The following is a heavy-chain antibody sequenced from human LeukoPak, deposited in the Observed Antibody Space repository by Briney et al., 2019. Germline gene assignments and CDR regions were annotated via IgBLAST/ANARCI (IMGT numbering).Heavy chain of an antibody. CDR3: AREVSHAMIP. CDR2: IKQDGSDK. Sequence: GGSLRLSCAASGFTFSDYWMTWVRRAPGKGLEWVANIKQDGSDKYYVDSVRGRFTISRDNTKNSLYLEMNSLSGEDTAVYYCAREVSHAMIPWGQGTMVTVSS. J-gene: IGHJ5*02. V-gene: IGHV3-7*01. D-gene: IGHD3-16*01. CDR1: GFTFSDYW.